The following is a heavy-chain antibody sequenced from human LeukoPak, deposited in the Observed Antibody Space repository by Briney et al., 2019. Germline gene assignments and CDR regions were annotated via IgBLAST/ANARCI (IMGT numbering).Heavy chain of an antibody. Sequence: QSGGSLRLSCAASGFTFSSYAMHWVRQAPGKGLEWMAVISYDGSNKYYADSVKGRFTISRDNAKNSLFLQMNSLRAEDTAVYYCARDKGDYDISGSLFVFGGQGTLVTVSS. CDR1: GFTFSSYA. D-gene: IGHD3-22*01. CDR3: ARDKGDYDISGSLFVF. J-gene: IGHJ4*02. CDR2: ISYDGSNK. V-gene: IGHV3-30-3*01.